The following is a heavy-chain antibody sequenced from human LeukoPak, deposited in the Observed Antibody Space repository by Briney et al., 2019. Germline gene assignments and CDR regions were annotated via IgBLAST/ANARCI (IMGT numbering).Heavy chain of an antibody. CDR1: GYTSTTYP. D-gene: IGHD3-22*01. CDR3: VRGIDTTGYLNY. J-gene: IGHJ4*02. CDR2: IDTNTGSP. Sequence: GASVKVSCKASGYTSTTYPINWVRQAPGQGLEWMGWIDTNTGSPTYAQGLTGRFVFSLDTSVSTAFLQINSLKAEDNALYYCVRGIDTTGYLNYWGEGTLVTVFS. V-gene: IGHV7-4-1*02.